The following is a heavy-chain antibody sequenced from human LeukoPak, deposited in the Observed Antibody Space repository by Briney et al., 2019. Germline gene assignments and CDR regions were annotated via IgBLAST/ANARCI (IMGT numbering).Heavy chain of an antibody. J-gene: IGHJ4*02. D-gene: IGHD6-13*01. V-gene: IGHV3-48*01. CDR2: ISSSSSTI. CDR3: ARSLPIGWSLAAAVRNY. Sequence: PGGSLRLSCAASGFTFSSYSMNWVRQAPGKGLEWVSYISSSSSTIYYADSVKGRFTISRDNAKNSLYLQMNSLRAEDTAVYYCARSLPIGWSLAAAVRNYWGQGTLVTVSS. CDR1: GFTFSSYS.